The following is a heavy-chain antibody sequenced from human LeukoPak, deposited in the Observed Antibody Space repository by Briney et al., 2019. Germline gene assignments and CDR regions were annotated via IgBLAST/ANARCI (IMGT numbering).Heavy chain of an antibody. V-gene: IGHV6-1*01. CDR2: TYYRSKWFY. D-gene: IGHD2-2*01. CDR1: GDSVSTNSAS. J-gene: IGHJ5*02. Sequence: SQTLSLTCAISGDSVSTNSASWNWIRQSPSRGLECLGRTYYRSKWFYDFAGSVKSRVTIIPDTSKNQSSLQLNSVTPDDTAVYYCTRQHCSSTSCYSYNWFDPWGQGTLVTVSS. CDR3: TRQHCSSTSCYSYNWFDP.